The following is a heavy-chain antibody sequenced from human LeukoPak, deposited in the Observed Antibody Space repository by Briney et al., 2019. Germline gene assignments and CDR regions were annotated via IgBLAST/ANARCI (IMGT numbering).Heavy chain of an antibody. CDR2: INHSGST. D-gene: IGHD6-19*01. J-gene: IGHJ6*02. CDR1: GGSFSGYY. CDR3: ARGVAVAGWVFYYGMDV. V-gene: IGHV4-34*01. Sequence: SETLSLTCAVYGGSFSGYYWSWIRQPPGKGLEWIGEINHSGSTNYNPSLKSRVTISVDTSKNQFSLKLSSVTAADTAVYYCARGVAVAGWVFYYGMDVWGQGTLVTVS.